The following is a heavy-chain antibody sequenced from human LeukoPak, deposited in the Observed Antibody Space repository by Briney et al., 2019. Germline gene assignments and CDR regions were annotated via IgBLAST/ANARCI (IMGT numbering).Heavy chain of an antibody. CDR2: IKQDGSGK. Sequence: PGGSLRLSCAASGFTFSSYWMSWVRQAPGKGLEWVANIKQDGSGKYYVDSVKGRFTISRDNAKNSLYLQMNSLRAEDTAVYYCASLVGATFSPTDAFDIWGQGTMVTVSS. J-gene: IGHJ3*02. CDR1: GFTFSSYW. D-gene: IGHD1-26*01. V-gene: IGHV3-7*01. CDR3: ASLVGATFSPTDAFDI.